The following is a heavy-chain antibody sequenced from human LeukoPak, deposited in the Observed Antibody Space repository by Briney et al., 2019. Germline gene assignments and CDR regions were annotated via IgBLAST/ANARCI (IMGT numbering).Heavy chain of an antibody. CDR2: ISSSSSYI. D-gene: IGHD6-19*01. J-gene: IGHJ4*02. CDR3: VRDMRRAVALDY. CDR1: GFTFSSYS. V-gene: IGHV3-21*01. Sequence: KPGGSLRLSCAASGFTFSSYSMNWVRQAPGKGLEWVSSISSSSSYIYYADSVKGRFTISRDNAETSLYLQTNSLRAEDTAVYYCVRDMRRAVALDYWGQGTLVTVSS.